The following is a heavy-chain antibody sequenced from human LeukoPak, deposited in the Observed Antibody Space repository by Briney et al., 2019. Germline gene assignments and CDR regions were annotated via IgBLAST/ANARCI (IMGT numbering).Heavy chain of an antibody. CDR1: GFTFSTYN. CDR3: ARPLWGDTAPFDP. D-gene: IGHD5-18*01. Sequence: MSGGSLRLSCAASGFTFSTYNFNWVRQAPGKGLEWVASISGRSNYIYYADSVKGRFTISRDNANNSLYLQMNSLRAEDTAVYYCARPLWGDTAPFDPWGQGTLVTVSS. J-gene: IGHJ5*02. CDR2: ISGRSNYI. V-gene: IGHV3-21*01.